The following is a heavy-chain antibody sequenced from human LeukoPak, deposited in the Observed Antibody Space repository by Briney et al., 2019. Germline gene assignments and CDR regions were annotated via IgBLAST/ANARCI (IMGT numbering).Heavy chain of an antibody. J-gene: IGHJ5*02. CDR1: GFTFSAFA. CDR2: IRSRANNYAT. V-gene: IGHV3-73*01. Sequence: PGASLTPSRTPAGFTFSAFAIHWGRQAPRKGLEWLGHIRSRANNYATAYAAPVKGNFTASRDDLNNTAYLHMNRLITDAPPVYYCARRLVGFGALVLDPWGQGTLVTVSS. CDR3: ARRLVGFGALVLDP. D-gene: IGHD3-10*01.